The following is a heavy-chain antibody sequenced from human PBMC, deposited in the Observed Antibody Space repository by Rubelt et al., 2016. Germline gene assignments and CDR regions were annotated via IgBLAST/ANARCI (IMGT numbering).Heavy chain of an antibody. Sequence: QVQLQESGPGLVKPSETLSLTCTVSGGSISSYYWSWTRLAPGKGMEWIGYIYYSGSTKYNPSLKSLFTISVDTSQNQFSLKLTAVTAADTAEYYCAGEGDSEGRHYYGMDVWGQGTTVTVSS. CDR2: IYYSGST. J-gene: IGHJ6*02. CDR1: GGSISSYY. V-gene: IGHV4-59*01. D-gene: IGHD3-16*01. CDR3: AGEGDSEGRHYYGMDV.